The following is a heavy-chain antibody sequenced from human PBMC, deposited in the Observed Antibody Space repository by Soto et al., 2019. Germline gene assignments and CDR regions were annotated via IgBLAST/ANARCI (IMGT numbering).Heavy chain of an antibody. CDR1: GGSFSGYY. V-gene: IGHV4-34*01. Sequence: LSLTCAVYGGSFSGYYWSWIRQPPGKGLEWIGEINHSGSTNYNPSLKSRVTISVDTSKNQFSLKLSSVTAADTAVYYCASIAAAGTGTYYYYYYMDVWGKGTTVTVSS. J-gene: IGHJ6*03. D-gene: IGHD6-13*01. CDR3: ASIAAAGTGTYYYYYYMDV. CDR2: INHSGST.